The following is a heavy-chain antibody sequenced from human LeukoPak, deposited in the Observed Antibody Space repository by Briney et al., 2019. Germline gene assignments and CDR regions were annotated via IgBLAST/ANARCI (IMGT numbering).Heavy chain of an antibody. J-gene: IGHJ4*02. V-gene: IGHV2-70*04. CDR2: IDWDDDK. CDR3: ARTSPETYSGSSPFDY. Sequence: SGPALVKPTQTLTLTCTFSGFSLSTGGMRSNWIRQPPGKALEWLARIDWDDDKFYSTSLKTRLTISKDTSKNQVVLTMTNMDPVDTATYYCARTSPETYSGSSPFDYWGQGTLVTVSS. D-gene: IGHD1-26*01. CDR1: GFSLSTGGMR.